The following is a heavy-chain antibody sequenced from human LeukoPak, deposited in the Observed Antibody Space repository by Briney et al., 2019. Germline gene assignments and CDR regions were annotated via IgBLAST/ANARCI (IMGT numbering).Heavy chain of an antibody. J-gene: IGHJ3*01. CDR3: ARDLRVGGSSAWYAFDV. CDR2: FYYSGST. V-gene: IGHV4-59*01. Sequence: SETLSLTCTVSGGSISTYYWSWLPQPPGRGLEGMGYFYYSGSTNYNPSLKSRVTMSLDTSKNQFSLKLSSVTAADTAVYYCARDLRVGGSSAWYAFDVWGQGTMVIVSS. D-gene: IGHD6-19*01. CDR1: GGSISTYY.